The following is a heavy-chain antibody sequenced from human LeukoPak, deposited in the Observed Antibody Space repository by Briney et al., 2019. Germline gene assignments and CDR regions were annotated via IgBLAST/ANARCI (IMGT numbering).Heavy chain of an antibody. CDR2: INPYNGKT. V-gene: IGHV1-18*01. Sequence: GASVKVSCKASGYSLARFGISWVRQAPGQGLKWLGWINPYNGKTIFGEKFQGRVTMTTDTSTSTVYMELTRLRSDDTAVYFCARDTPQHLKRFDSWGQGTLVTVSS. CDR3: ARDTPQHLKRFDS. CDR1: GYSLARFG. J-gene: IGHJ4*02.